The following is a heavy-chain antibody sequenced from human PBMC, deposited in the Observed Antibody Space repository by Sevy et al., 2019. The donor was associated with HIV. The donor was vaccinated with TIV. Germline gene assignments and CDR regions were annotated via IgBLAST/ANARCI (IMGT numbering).Heavy chain of an antibody. Sequence: GGSLRLSCAASGFTFSSYWMSWVRQAPGKGLEWVANIKQDGSEKYYVDSVKGRFTISRDNAKNSLYLQMNSLRAEDTAWYYCVRGEGYCSGGSCYAWGAFDIWGQGTMVTVSS. J-gene: IGHJ3*02. CDR1: GFTFSSYW. CDR2: IKQDGSEK. CDR3: VRGEGYCSGGSCYAWGAFDI. D-gene: IGHD2-15*01. V-gene: IGHV3-7*03.